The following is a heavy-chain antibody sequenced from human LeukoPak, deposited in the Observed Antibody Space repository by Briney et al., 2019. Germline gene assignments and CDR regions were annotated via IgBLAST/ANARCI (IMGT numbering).Heavy chain of an antibody. D-gene: IGHD6-13*01. Sequence: SAVNVSRMASRCTFSNYAISWVRQAPGQGVEWMGGIIPIFGTANYEQKFPGRVTITADESTSTAYMDLSSLRSEDTAVYYCARPRLTISAAGPHLDYFDYWGQGTLVTVSS. CDR2: IIPIFGTA. CDR3: ARPRLTISAAGPHLDYFDY. V-gene: IGHV1-69*01. J-gene: IGHJ4*02. CDR1: RCTFSNYA.